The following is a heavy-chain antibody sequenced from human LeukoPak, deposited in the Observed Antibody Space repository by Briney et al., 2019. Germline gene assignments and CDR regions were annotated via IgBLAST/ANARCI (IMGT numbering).Heavy chain of an antibody. CDR1: GGTFSSYA. Sequence: ASVKVSCKASGGTFSSYAISWVRQAPGQGLEWMGGIIPIFGTANYAQKFQGRVTITTDESTSTAYMELSSLRSEDTAVYYRARDQDYYDSSGYLGAFDIWGQGTMVTVSS. V-gene: IGHV1-69*05. D-gene: IGHD3-22*01. J-gene: IGHJ3*02. CDR3: ARDQDYYDSSGYLGAFDI. CDR2: IIPIFGTA.